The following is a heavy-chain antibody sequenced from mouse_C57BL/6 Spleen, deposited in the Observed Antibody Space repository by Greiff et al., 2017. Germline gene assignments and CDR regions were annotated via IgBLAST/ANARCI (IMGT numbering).Heavy chain of an antibody. CDR1: GYTFTDYN. CDR2: INPNNGGT. CDR3: AGIIDYGNAKGY. Sequence: EVQLQESGPELVKPGASVKMSCKASGYTFTDYNMHWVKQSHGKSLEWIGYINPNNGGTSYNQKFKGKATLTVNKSSSTAYMELRSLTSEDSAVYYCAGIIDYGNAKGYWGQSTSVTVSS. D-gene: IGHD1-1*01. V-gene: IGHV1-22*01. J-gene: IGHJ4*01.